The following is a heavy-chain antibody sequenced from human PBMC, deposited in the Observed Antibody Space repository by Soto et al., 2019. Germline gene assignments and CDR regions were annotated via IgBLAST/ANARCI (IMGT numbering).Heavy chain of an antibody. CDR1: GFNFYNYA. J-gene: IGHJ5*02. CDR2: ISGDGTRT. V-gene: IGHV3-23*01. D-gene: IGHD3-3*01. Sequence: GGSLRLSCAASGFNFYNYAMTWVRQAPGKGLEWVSGISGDGTRTYYGDSVKGRFTISRDNSKNTVFLQMNSLRTEDTALYYCVKDLRPNRGWFGPWGQGTRVTVSS. CDR3: VKDLRPNRGWFGP.